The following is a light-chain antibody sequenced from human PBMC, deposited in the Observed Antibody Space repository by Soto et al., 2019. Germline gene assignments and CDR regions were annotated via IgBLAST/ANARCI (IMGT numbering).Light chain of an antibody. CDR2: DGS. J-gene: IGLJ1*01. Sequence: SYELTQPPSVSVAPGQTARIPCEGNNIATKSVHWYQQKPGQAPVLVVYDGSDRPSGIPDRFSGSNSGNTATLTISRVEAGDEADYYCQVWDALSDHYVFGTGTKLTVL. V-gene: IGLV3-21*02. CDR1: NIATKS. CDR3: QVWDALSDHYV.